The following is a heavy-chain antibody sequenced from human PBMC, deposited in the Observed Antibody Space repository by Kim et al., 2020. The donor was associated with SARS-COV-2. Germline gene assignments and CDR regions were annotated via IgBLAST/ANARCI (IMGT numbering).Heavy chain of an antibody. V-gene: IGHV4-31*03. CDR1: GGSISSGGYY. D-gene: IGHD3-10*01. CDR3: ARVPITMVRGVILNWFDP. CDR2: IYYSGST. Sequence: SETLSLTCTVSGGSISSGGYYWSWIRQHPGKGLEWIGYIYYSGSTYYNPSLKSRVTISVDTSKNQFSLKLSSVTAADTAVYYCARVPITMVRGVILNWFDPWGQGTLVTVSS. J-gene: IGHJ5*02.